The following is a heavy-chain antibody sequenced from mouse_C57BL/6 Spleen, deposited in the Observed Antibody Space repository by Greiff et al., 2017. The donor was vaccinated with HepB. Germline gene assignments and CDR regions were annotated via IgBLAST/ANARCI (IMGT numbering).Heavy chain of an antibody. CDR2: ISSGSSTI. D-gene: IGHD1-1*01. J-gene: IGHJ2*01. CDR3: ARGDYYGSRDYFDY. Sequence: EVQLVESGGGLVKPGGSLKLSCAASGFTFSDYGMHWVRQAPEKGLEWVAYISSGSSTIYYADTVKGRFTISRDNAKNTLFLQMTSLRSEDTAMYYCARGDYYGSRDYFDYWGQGTTLTVSS. CDR1: GFTFSDYG. V-gene: IGHV5-17*01.